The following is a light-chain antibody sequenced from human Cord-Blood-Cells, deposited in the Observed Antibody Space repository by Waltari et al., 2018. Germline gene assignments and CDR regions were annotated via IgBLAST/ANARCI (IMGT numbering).Light chain of an antibody. CDR2: AAS. Sequence: DIQLTPSPYSLSASVGDRVTITCRASQSISSYLNWNQQKPGKAPKLLIYAASSLQSWVPSRFSGSASGTDFTLTISSLQPEDFATYYCQQSYSTPITFGQGTRLEIK. J-gene: IGKJ5*01. CDR3: QQSYSTPIT. CDR1: QSISSY. V-gene: IGKV1-39*01.